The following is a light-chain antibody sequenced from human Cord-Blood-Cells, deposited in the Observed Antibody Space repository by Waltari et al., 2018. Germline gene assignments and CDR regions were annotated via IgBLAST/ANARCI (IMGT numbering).Light chain of an antibody. V-gene: IGLV2-23*01. CDR3: CSYAGSSTYV. Sequence: QSALTPPASVSGSPGQSITISCTGTSSDVGSYNLVSWYQQHPGKAPKLMIYEGSKRPSGVSNRFSGSKSGKTASLTISGLQAEDEADYYCCSYAGSSTYVFGTGTKVTVL. CDR2: EGS. J-gene: IGLJ1*01. CDR1: SSDVGSYNL.